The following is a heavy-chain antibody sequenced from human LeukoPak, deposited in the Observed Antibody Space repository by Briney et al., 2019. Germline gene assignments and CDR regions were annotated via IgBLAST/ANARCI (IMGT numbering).Heavy chain of an antibody. CDR3: ITEDSSGTYIYFHY. CDR2: IKSKIDGGTT. D-gene: IGHD3-22*01. J-gene: IGHJ4*02. CDR1: GFIFSNAW. Sequence: GGSLRLPCAASGFIFSNAWMSWVRQAPGKGLEWVGRIKSKIDGGTTDYAAPVKGRFTISRDDSKNTLYLQMNSLETEDTAVYYCITEDSSGTYIYFHYWGQGTLVSVSS. V-gene: IGHV3-15*01.